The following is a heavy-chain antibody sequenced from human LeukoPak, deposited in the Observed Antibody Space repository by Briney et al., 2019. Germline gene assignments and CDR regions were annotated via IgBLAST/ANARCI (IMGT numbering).Heavy chain of an antibody. CDR3: VRDWGYQLLAY. CDR2: INGGNGKI. D-gene: IGHD2-2*01. Sequence: ASVKVSCKASGSTFTGYAIHWVRQAPGQRLEWMGWINGGNGKIKYSQKLQGRVTMTRDTSASAAYMELSSLRSEDTAVYYCVRDWGYQLLAYWGQGTLVTVSS. CDR1: GSTFTGYA. V-gene: IGHV1-3*01. J-gene: IGHJ4*02.